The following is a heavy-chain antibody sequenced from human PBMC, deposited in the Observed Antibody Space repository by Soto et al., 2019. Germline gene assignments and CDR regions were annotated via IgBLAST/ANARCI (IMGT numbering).Heavy chain of an antibody. V-gene: IGHV1-69*02. CDR2: IIPILGIA. Sequence: SVKVSCKASGGTFSSYTISWVRQAPGQGLEWMGRIIPILGIANYAQKFQGRVTITADKSTSTAYMELSSLRSEDTAVYYCARGGYCSGGSCPNWFDPWGQGTLVTVS. CDR3: ARGGYCSGGSCPNWFDP. J-gene: IGHJ5*02. D-gene: IGHD2-15*01. CDR1: GGTFSSYT.